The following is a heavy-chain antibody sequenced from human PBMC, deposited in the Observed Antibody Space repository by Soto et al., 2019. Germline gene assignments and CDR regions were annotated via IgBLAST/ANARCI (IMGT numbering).Heavy chain of an antibody. CDR3: ARAYTYDFDH. CDR1: GFSFGVSGVG. J-gene: IGHJ4*02. D-gene: IGHD2-21*01. Sequence: SGPTLVNPPQTLTLTCTFAGFSFGVSGVGVGWIRQPPGRALEWLGLVFWNDDKRYSPSLESRLTLTKDTSNNQAVLTVTNLDPGDTGTYYCARAYTYDFDHWGQGTLVTVSS. CDR2: VFWNDDK. V-gene: IGHV2-5*01.